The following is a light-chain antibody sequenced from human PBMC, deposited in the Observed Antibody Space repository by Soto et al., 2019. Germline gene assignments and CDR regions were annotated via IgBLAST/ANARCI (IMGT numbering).Light chain of an antibody. J-gene: IGLJ1*01. CDR3: SSYTSSYTLV. CDR2: EVS. CDR1: SSDVGAYNY. Sequence: QSVLTQPASMSGSPGQSITISCTGTSSDVGAYNYVSWYQVHSGKAPKLIIFEVSNRPSGISNRFSASKSYNTASLTISGLQTEDEADYYCSSYTSSYTLVFGTGTKLTVL. V-gene: IGLV2-14*01.